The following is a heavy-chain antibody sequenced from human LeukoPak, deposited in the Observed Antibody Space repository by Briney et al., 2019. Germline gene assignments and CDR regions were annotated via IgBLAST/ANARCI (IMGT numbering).Heavy chain of an antibody. Sequence: PSETLSPTCTVSGGSISSYYWSWIRQPPGKGLEWIGYIYYSGSTNYNPSLKSRVTISVDTSKNQFSLKLSSVTAADTAVYYCAREAAMVPGQFDYWGQGTLVTVSS. CDR2: IYYSGST. CDR1: GGSISSYY. V-gene: IGHV4-59*01. CDR3: AREAAMVPGQFDY. D-gene: IGHD5-18*01. J-gene: IGHJ4*02.